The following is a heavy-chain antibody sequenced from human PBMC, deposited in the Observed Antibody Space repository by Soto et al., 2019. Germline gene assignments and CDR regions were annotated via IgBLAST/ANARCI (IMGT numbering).Heavy chain of an antibody. CDR1: GYTFTSYG. CDR2: ISAYNGNT. Sequence: QVQLVQSGAEVKKPGASVKVSCKASGYTFTSYGISWVRQAPGQGLEWMGWISAYNGNTNYAQKLQGRVTMTTDTSTSTAYMELRSLRSDDSAVYYCARDGYYDSSGYRSDLDYWGQGTLVTVSS. J-gene: IGHJ4*02. CDR3: ARDGYYDSSGYRSDLDY. V-gene: IGHV1-18*01. D-gene: IGHD3-22*01.